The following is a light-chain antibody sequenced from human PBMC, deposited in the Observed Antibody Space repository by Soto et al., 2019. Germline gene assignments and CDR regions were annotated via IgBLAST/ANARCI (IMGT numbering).Light chain of an antibody. J-gene: IGKJ5*01. CDR2: AAS. CDR1: QSISSY. CDR3: QQSSSPPPLT. V-gene: IGKV1-39*01. Sequence: DIQMTQSPSSLSASVGDRVTITCRASQSISSYLNWYQQKPGKAPKLLIYAASRLQSGVPSRFTGSGSGTELTRPISSLPPEDFAPYYCQQSSSPPPLTFGQGTRLEMK.